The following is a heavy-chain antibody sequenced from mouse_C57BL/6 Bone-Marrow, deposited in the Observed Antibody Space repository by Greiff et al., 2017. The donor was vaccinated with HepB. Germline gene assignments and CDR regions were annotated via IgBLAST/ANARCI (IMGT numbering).Heavy chain of an antibody. CDR1: GYTFTSYG. Sequence: QVQLNESGAELARPGASVKLSCKASGYTFTSYGIRWVKQRTGQGIEWIGEIYPRRGNTYYNEKFKGKATLTADKSSSTAYMELRSLTSEDSAVYFCARPYYYGSSYGAWFAYWGQGTLVTVSA. J-gene: IGHJ3*01. CDR2: IYPRRGNT. CDR3: ARPYYYGSSYGAWFAY. D-gene: IGHD1-1*01. V-gene: IGHV1-81*01.